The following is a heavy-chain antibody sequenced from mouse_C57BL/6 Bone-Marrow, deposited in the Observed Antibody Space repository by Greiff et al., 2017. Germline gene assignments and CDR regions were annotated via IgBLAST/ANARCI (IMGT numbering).Heavy chain of an antibody. J-gene: IGHJ2*01. CDR2: IYPGDGDT. V-gene: IGHV1-82*01. Sequence: QVQLQQSGPELVKPGASVKISCKASGYAFSSSWMNWVKQRPGKGLEWIGRIYPGDGDTNYTGKFKGKATLTADKSSSTAYMPLSSLTSEASAVXFCARSCGSSGYLYFDYWGQGTTLTVSS. D-gene: IGHD3-2*02. CDR3: ARSCGSSGYLYFDY. CDR1: GYAFSSSW.